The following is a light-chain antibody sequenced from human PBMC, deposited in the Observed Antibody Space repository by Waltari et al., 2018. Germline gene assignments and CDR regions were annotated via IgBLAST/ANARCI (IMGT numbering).Light chain of an antibody. Sequence: QSALTQPASVSGSPGQSITISCTGTRRDVGGYNYVSWYQQHPGKAPKLMIYDVTNRPSGVSYRFSGSKSGNTASLTISGLQAEDEADYYCSSYSSSITPVFGGGTKLTVL. J-gene: IGLJ2*01. V-gene: IGLV2-14*03. CDR2: DVT. CDR3: SSYSSSITPV. CDR1: RRDVGGYNY.